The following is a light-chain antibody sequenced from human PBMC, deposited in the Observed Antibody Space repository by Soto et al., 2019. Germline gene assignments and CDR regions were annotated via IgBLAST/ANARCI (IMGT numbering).Light chain of an antibody. CDR1: QSISTW. CDR2: KAS. J-gene: IGKJ1*01. Sequence: DIVMTQSPSTLSASVGDRVTITCRASQSISTWLAWYQQKPGKAPKLLIYKASSLESGVPSRFSGSGSGTEFTITISSLQHDDFATYYCQQYNSYWTFGQGTKVEIK. V-gene: IGKV1-5*03. CDR3: QQYNSYWT.